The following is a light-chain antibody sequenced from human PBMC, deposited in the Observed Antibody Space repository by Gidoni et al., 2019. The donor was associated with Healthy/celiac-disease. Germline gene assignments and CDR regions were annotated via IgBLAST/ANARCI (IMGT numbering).Light chain of an antibody. Sequence: DIQMTQSPSSLSASVGDRVTITCQASQDISNYLNWYQQKPGKAPKLLIYDASNLETGVPSRFSGSGSGTDFTFTISSLQPEDIATYYCQQYDNLLFTFXGXTKVEIK. J-gene: IGKJ4*01. V-gene: IGKV1-33*01. CDR3: QQYDNLLFT. CDR1: QDISNY. CDR2: DAS.